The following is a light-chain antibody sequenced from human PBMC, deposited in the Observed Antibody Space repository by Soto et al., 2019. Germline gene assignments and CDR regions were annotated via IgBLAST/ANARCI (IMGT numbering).Light chain of an antibody. V-gene: IGKV1-5*01. Sequence: DIQMTQSPSALSASVGDRVTITCRASQNISSWLAWYQQKAGKAPKSLIYDASSLESGVPSRMSGSGSGTEVTLTITNLQPDDSATYYCQHYKAFSPWTFGQGTKVEIK. CDR1: QNISSW. CDR3: QHYKAFSPWT. CDR2: DAS. J-gene: IGKJ1*01.